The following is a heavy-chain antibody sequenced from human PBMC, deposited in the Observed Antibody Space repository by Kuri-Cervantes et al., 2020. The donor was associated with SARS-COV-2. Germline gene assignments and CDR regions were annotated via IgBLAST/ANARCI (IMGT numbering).Heavy chain of an antibody. Sequence: GESLKISCAASGFTFSSYAMHWVRQAPGKGLEWVSYISSSSSTIYYADSVKGRFTISRDNAKNSLYLQMNSLRSEDTAVYYCARVDDSSGYQDYFDYWGQGTLVTVSS. CDR1: GFTFSSYA. V-gene: IGHV3-48*01. D-gene: IGHD3-22*01. CDR2: ISSSSSTI. CDR3: ARVDDSSGYQDYFDY. J-gene: IGHJ4*02.